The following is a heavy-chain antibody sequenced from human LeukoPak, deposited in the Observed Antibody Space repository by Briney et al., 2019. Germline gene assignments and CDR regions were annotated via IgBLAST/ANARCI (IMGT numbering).Heavy chain of an antibody. D-gene: IGHD3-3*01. Sequence: SETLSLTCTVSGGSISSGGYYWSWIRQHPGKGLEWLRYIYYSGSTYYNPSLKSRVTISVDTSKNQFSLKLSSVTAADTAVYYCAREQSITIFGVVLGAFDIWGQGTMVTVSS. V-gene: IGHV4-31*03. CDR1: GGSISSGGYY. CDR3: AREQSITIFGVVLGAFDI. CDR2: IYYSGST. J-gene: IGHJ3*02.